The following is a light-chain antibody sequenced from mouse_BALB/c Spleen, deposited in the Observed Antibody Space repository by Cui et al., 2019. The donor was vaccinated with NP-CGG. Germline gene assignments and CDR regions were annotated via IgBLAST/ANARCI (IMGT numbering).Light chain of an antibody. J-gene: IGLJ1*01. CDR3: ALWYSNHWV. Sequence: QAVVTQDSALTTSPGETVTLTCRSSTGAVTSNNYANWVQEKPDHLFTGLIGGTNNRVPGVPARFSGSLIGDKAALTLTGAQTEDEAIYFCALWYSNHWVFGGGTKLTVL. CDR2: GTN. CDR1: TGAVTSNNY. V-gene: IGLV1*01.